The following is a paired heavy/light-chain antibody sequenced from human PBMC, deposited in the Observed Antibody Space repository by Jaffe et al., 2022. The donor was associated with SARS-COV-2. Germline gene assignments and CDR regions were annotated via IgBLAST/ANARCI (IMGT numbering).Heavy chain of an antibody. CDR2: IYYGGTT. CDR1: DGSISSSSFY. CDR3: ARRGLTAVPT. D-gene: IGHD4-17*01. V-gene: IGHV4-39*01. J-gene: IGHJ5*02. Sequence: QLQLQESGPGLVKPSETLSLSCTVSDGSISSSSFYWAWIRQPPGRGLEWIGSIYYGGTTYYNPSLKSRITISVDTSKNQFSLRLSSVTATDTAVYFCARRGLTAVPTWGQGTLVTVSS.
Light chain of an antibody. CDR1: QSLLYSNGYYF. CDR2: LGS. J-gene: IGKJ4*01. V-gene: IGKV2-28*01. Sequence: DIVMTQSPLSLPVTPGEPASISCRSSQSLLYSNGYYFLDWYLQKPGQSPQLLIYLGSNRASGVPDRFSGSGSGTDFTLKISRVEAEDVGVYYCMQSLQNRLTFGGGTKVEIK. CDR3: MQSLQNRLT.